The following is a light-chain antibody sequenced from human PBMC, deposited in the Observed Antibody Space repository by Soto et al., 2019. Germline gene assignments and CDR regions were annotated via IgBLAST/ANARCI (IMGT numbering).Light chain of an antibody. CDR3: CSYAGSSTWV. CDR2: EGS. V-gene: IGLV2-23*01. Sequence: QSALTQPASVSGSPGQSITISCTGTSSDVGSYNLVSWYQQHPGKAPKLMIYEGSKRPTGVSNRFSGSKSGNTASLTMSGFQAEDEADYYCCSYAGSSTWVFGGGTQLTVL. CDR1: SSDVGSYNL. J-gene: IGLJ7*01.